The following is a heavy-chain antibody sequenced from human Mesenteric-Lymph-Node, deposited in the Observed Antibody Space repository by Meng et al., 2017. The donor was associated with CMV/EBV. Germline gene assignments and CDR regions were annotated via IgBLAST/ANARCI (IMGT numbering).Heavy chain of an antibody. CDR1: GGSLSSSGYC. CDR3: ARDQDYEGMDV. J-gene: IGHJ6*02. CDR2: VCHSGTS. Sequence: SETLSLTCTVSGGSLSSSGYCWGWIRQPPGRGLEWMGNVCHSGTSYYFPSRNSRVATSVDTSKNQFSLKVTSVTAADTAVYYCARDQDYEGMDVWGQGTTVTVSS. V-gene: IGHV4-39*07.